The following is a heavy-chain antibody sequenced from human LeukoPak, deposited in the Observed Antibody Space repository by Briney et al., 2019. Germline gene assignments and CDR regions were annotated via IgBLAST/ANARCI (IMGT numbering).Heavy chain of an antibody. V-gene: IGHV3-30*04. D-gene: IGHD2-15*01. Sequence: GSLRLSCAASGFTFSSYAMHWVRQAPGKGLEWVAVISYDGSNKYYADSVKGRFTISRDNSKNTLYLQMNSLRAEDTAVYYCARDRGQYCSGGSCYHQGGMDVWGKGTTVTVSS. CDR1: GFTFSSYA. CDR3: ARDRGQYCSGGSCYHQGGMDV. CDR2: ISYDGSNK. J-gene: IGHJ6*04.